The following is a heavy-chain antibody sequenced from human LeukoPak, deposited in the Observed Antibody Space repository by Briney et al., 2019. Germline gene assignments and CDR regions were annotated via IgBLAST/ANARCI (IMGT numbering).Heavy chain of an antibody. CDR3: AKAMAERAYSYADPLAY. CDR1: GFTFSRYA. Sequence: GGSLRLSCGASGFTFSRYATSWVRQAPGKGLEWVSGMSGSGGSTYYADSVKGRFTISRDNSRNTLYLQMNSLRAEDTAVYYCAKAMAERAYSYADPLAYWGQGTLVTVSS. CDR2: MSGSGGST. J-gene: IGHJ4*02. D-gene: IGHD5-18*01. V-gene: IGHV3-23*01.